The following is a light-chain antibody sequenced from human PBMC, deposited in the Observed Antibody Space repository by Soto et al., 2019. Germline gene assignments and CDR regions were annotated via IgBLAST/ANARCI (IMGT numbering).Light chain of an antibody. CDR1: KSVSSY. J-gene: IGKJ4*01. CDR2: DAS. V-gene: IGKV3-11*01. CDR3: QQRSNWPPLT. Sequence: EIVLTQSPATLSLSPGERATLSCRASKSVSSYLAWYQQKPGQAPRLLIYDASNRANGIPARFSGSGSGTDFTLTIISLEPEDFAVYYCQQRSNWPPLTFGGGTNVEIK.